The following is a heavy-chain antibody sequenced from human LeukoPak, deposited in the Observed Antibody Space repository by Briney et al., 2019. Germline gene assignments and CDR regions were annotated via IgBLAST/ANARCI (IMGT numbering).Heavy chain of an antibody. CDR1: GFTFSSYA. V-gene: IGHV3-23*01. Sequence: GGSLRLSCAASGFTFSSYAMSWVRQAPGKGLEWVSTISGSADRIFYVDSVKGRFTISRDNSKNTVDLEMNNLRVEDTAVYYCSNGDFDFWSEQFDYWGQGILVTVSS. J-gene: IGHJ4*02. CDR3: SNGDFDFWSEQFDY. CDR2: ISGSADRI. D-gene: IGHD3-3*01.